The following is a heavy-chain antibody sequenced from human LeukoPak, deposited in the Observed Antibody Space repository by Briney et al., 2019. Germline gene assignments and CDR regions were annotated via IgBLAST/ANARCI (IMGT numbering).Heavy chain of an antibody. CDR1: GFTFSSYA. D-gene: IGHD2-2*01. CDR3: ARDLYCSSTSCYDHNWFDP. Sequence: GGSLRLSCAAPGFTFSSYAMHWVRQAPGKGLEWVAVISYDGSNKYYADSVKGRFTISRDNSKNTLYLQMNSLRAEDTAVYYCARDLYCSSTSCYDHNWFDPWGQGTLVTVSS. J-gene: IGHJ5*02. V-gene: IGHV3-30-3*01. CDR2: ISYDGSNK.